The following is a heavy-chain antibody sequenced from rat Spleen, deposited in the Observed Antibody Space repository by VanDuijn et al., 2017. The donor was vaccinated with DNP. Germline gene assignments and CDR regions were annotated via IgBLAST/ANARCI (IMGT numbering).Heavy chain of an antibody. D-gene: IGHD4-3*01. CDR2: ITSSGGST. CDR3: ARSIIRGRTYAMDA. CDR1: GFTFNNYW. V-gene: IGHV5-31*01. Sequence: EVQLVESGGDLVQPGRSLKLSCVASGFTFNNYWMTWIRQVPGKGLEWVASITSSGGSTYYPDSVKGRFTISRDNAKNTLYLQMNSLRSEDTATYYCARSIIRGRTYAMDAWGQGTSVTVSS. J-gene: IGHJ4*01.